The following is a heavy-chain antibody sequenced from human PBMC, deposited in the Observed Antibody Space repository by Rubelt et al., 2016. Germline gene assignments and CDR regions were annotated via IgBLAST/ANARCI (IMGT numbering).Heavy chain of an antibody. CDR2: INPNSVGT. CDR3: MAGSGYDY. V-gene: IGHV1-2*02. Sequence: QVQLVQSGAEVKKPGASVNVSCKASGYTFTGYYMHWVRQAPGQGLEWRGWINPNSVGTNSAQKSLGRLPLTRATSTSTAYMELVRLRSDDTAVYYCMAGSGYDYWGQGTLVTVSS. CDR1: GYTFTGYY. J-gene: IGHJ4*02. D-gene: IGHD3-22*01.